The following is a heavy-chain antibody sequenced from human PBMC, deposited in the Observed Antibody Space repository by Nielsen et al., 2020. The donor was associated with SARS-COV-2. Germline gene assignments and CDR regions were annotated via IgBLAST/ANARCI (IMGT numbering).Heavy chain of an antibody. CDR3: ARESTVSYMYYGLDV. J-gene: IGHJ6*02. CDR1: GGSISSYY. Sequence: SETLSLTCTVSGGSISSYYWSWIRQPPGKGLEWIGYIYYSGSTNYNPSLKTRVTMLVDTSKNQFSLRMTSVTAADTAVYYCARESTVSYMYYGLDVWGQGTTVTVSS. D-gene: IGHD4-17*01. V-gene: IGHV4-59*13. CDR2: IYYSGST.